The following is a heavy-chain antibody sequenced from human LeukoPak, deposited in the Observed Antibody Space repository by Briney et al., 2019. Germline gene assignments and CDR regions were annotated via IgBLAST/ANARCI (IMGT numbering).Heavy chain of an antibody. J-gene: IGHJ6*03. CDR3: ARGPVVPAAHYYYYYMDV. V-gene: IGHV1-2*02. D-gene: IGHD2-2*01. CDR1: GYTFTGYY. CDR2: INPNSGGT. Sequence: ASVKVSCKASGYTFTGYYMHWVRQAPGQGLEWMGWINPNSGGTNYAQKFQGRVTMTRDTSISTAYMKLSRLRSDDTAVYYCARGPVVPAAHYYYYYMDVWGKGTTVTVSS.